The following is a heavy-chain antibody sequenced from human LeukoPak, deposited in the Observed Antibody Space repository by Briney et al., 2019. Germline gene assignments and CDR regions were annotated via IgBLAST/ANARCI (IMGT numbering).Heavy chain of an antibody. V-gene: IGHV4-61*01. J-gene: IGHJ4*02. CDR2: IYYTGST. Sequence: PSETLSLTCTVSGGSVSSGSFYWSWIRQTPGKGLEWIGYIYYTGSTNYNPSLKSRATISVDTSKNQFSLKLSSVTAADTAVYYCARDTGYCSGGSCYHNYFDFWGQGALVTVSS. CDR3: ARDTGYCSGGSCYHNYFDF. D-gene: IGHD2-15*01. CDR1: GGSVSSGSFY.